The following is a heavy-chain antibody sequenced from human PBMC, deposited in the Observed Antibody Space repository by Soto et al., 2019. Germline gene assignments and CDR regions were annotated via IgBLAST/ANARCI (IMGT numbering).Heavy chain of an antibody. CDR3: ARAYYYDSSGYYFYFDY. CDR1: GGTFSSYT. J-gene: IGHJ4*02. V-gene: IGHV1-69*02. Sequence: SVKVSCKASGGTFSSYTISWVRQAPGQGLEWMGRIIPILGIANYAQKFQGRVTITADKSTSTVYMELSSLRSEDTAVYYCARAYYYDSSGYYFYFDYWGQGTLVTVSS. D-gene: IGHD3-22*01. CDR2: IIPILGIA.